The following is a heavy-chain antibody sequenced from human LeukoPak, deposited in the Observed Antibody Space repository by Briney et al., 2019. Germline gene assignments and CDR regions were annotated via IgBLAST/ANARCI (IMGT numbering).Heavy chain of an antibody. J-gene: IGHJ5*02. Sequence: AAVRVSCQASGCTFSSYYMHRVLQDPAQGLEWMGVINPSVGSPSYAQKFQGRVTMTRDTSTSTVYMELSSLRSEDTAVYVCAREHSGSQHLFDPWGQGTLVTVSS. CDR2: INPSVGSP. CDR1: GCTFSSYY. V-gene: IGHV1-46*01. CDR3: AREHSGSQHLFDP. D-gene: IGHD1-26*01.